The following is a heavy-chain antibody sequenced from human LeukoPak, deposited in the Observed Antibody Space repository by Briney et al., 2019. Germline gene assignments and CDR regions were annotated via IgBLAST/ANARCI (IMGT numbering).Heavy chain of an antibody. Sequence: PGGSLRLSCAASGFALSSHWMTWVRQAPGKGLEWVAFIWAAGNDDFYADSVKGRFTISRDNSKNMVYLQMNSLRAEDTALYYCVGDPPNSGYAFQVWGHGTVVTVSS. D-gene: IGHD3-22*01. CDR1: GFALSSHW. V-gene: IGHV3-33*08. J-gene: IGHJ3*01. CDR2: IWAAGNDD. CDR3: VGDPPNSGYAFQV.